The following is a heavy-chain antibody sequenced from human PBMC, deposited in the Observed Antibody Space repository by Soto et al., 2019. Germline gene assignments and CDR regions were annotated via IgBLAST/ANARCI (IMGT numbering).Heavy chain of an antibody. J-gene: IGHJ6*02. V-gene: IGHV1-69*01. CDR3: ARSVVAVIAFCYQYYGMDA. CDR2: IIPMFGTP. Sequence: QVQLLQSGAEVKRSGTSVKVSCKAAAGTFRSYAMSWVRQAPGQGLEWMGGIIPMFGTPNYAQNFKGRLTITADESTRTAYTELSSLRSEDTAVYYCARSVVAVIAFCYQYYGMDAWGQGTTVTVS. D-gene: IGHD2-21*01. CDR1: AGTFRSYA.